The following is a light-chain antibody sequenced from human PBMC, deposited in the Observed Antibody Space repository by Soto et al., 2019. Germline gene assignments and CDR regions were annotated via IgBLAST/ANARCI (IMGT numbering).Light chain of an antibody. Sequence: EIVLTQSPGTLSLSPGERATLSCRASQSVSNNYLAWYQQKPGQAPRLLIYGASTRATGVPPRFSGGGSGTEFTLTISSLQSEDSAIYYCQQYKSWPPITFGQGTRLEIK. V-gene: IGKV3-15*01. CDR3: QQYKSWPPIT. CDR2: GAS. J-gene: IGKJ5*01. CDR1: QSVSNN.